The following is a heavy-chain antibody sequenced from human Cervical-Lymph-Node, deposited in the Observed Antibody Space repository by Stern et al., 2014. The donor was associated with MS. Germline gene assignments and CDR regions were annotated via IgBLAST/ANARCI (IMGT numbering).Heavy chain of an antibody. CDR2: IYYSGGTT. CDR3: ARGDYRDYFFDY. J-gene: IGHJ4*02. D-gene: IGHD4-17*01. CDR1: GGLISRGGYY. V-gene: IGHV4-31*03. Sequence: QLQLQESGPGLVKPSQTLSLTCSVSGGLISRGGYYWNWIRQHPGKGLEWIGNIYYSGGTTYYNPSLKSRVTIVIDTSKNRFSLNLSSVTAADTAVYYCARGDYRDYFFDYWGQGILATVSS.